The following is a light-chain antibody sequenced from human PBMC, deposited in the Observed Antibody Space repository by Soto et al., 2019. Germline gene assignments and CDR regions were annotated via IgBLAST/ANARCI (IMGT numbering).Light chain of an antibody. CDR2: GAS. J-gene: IGKJ1*01. CDR1: QSVASRN. V-gene: IGKV3-20*01. Sequence: EIVLTQSPGTLSLSPGERATLSCRGSQSVASRNLAWYQQKSGQAPGLLIYGASSSAIHTPDRFSGSGYGTDFMLTISGLEPEDFAVYYCKNFGNSLWTFGQGTKVAIK. CDR3: KNFGNSLWT.